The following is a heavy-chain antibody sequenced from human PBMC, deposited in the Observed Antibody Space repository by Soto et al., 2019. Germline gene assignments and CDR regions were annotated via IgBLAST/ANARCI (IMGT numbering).Heavy chain of an antibody. CDR3: ARERAFGESSPGYYYYGMDV. D-gene: IGHD3-10*01. V-gene: IGHV4-4*02. CDR2: IYHSGST. J-gene: IGHJ6*02. Sequence: QVQLQESGPGLVKPSGTLSLTCAVSGGSISSSNWWSWVRQTPGKGLEWIGEIYHSGSTNYNPSLKSRVPISVDKSKHQFSLKLSSVSAADTAVYYCARERAFGESSPGYYYYGMDVWGQGTTVTVSS. CDR1: GGSISSSNW.